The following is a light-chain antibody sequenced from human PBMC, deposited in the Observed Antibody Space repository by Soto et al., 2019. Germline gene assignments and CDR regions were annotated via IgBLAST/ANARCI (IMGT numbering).Light chain of an antibody. CDR3: SSYTTFSTWV. CDR1: SSDVGGYNY. Sequence: QSALTQPASVSGSPGQSITISCTGTSSDVGGYNYVSWYQQHPGKAPKLMIYDVTNRPSGVSNRFSGSKSGNTASLTISGLQAEDEADYYCSSYTTFSTWVFGGGTKVTVL. CDR2: DVT. J-gene: IGLJ3*02. V-gene: IGLV2-14*01.